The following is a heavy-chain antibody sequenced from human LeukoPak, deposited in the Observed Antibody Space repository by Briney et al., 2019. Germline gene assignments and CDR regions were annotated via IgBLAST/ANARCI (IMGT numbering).Heavy chain of an antibody. CDR1: GFTFSNYW. CDR3: ARVRYGELDV. CDR2: IKEDGSEK. D-gene: IGHD4-17*01. J-gene: IGHJ6*02. Sequence: GGSLRLSCAASGFTFSNYWMSWVRQAPGKGLEWVANIKEDGSEKHYVDSVKGRFTISRDDSKNTLYLQMNSLRAEDTAVYYCARVRYGELDVWGQGTTVTVSS. V-gene: IGHV3-7*03.